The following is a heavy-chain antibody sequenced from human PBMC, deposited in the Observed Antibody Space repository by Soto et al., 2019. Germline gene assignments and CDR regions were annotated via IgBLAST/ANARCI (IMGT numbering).Heavy chain of an antibody. CDR3: ARGEGQQLVLNWFDP. CDR2: INHSGST. D-gene: IGHD6-13*01. J-gene: IGHJ5*02. V-gene: IGHV4-34*01. Sequence: QVQLQQWGAGLLKPSETLSLTCAVYGGSFSGYYWSWIRQPPGKGLEWIGEINHSGSTNYNPSLKSRVTISVDTSKNQFSLKLSSVTAADTAVYYCARGEGQQLVLNWFDPWGQGTLVTVSS. CDR1: GGSFSGYY.